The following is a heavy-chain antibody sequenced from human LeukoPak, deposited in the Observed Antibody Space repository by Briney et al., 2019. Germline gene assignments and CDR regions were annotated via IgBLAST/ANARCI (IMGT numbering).Heavy chain of an antibody. D-gene: IGHD3/OR15-3a*01. J-gene: IGHJ6*03. Sequence: SETLSLTCTVSGYSISSAYYWGWIRQPPGKGLEWIGSIYRSGITYYNPSLKSRVTISVDTSKHQFSLKLSSVTAADTAVYYCARDGPNDYYMDVWGKGTTVTVSS. CDR2: IYRSGIT. CDR3: ARDGPNDYYMDV. V-gene: IGHV4-38-2*02. CDR1: GYSISSAYY.